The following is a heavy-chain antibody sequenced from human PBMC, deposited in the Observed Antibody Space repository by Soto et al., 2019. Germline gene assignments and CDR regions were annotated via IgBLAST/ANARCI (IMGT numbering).Heavy chain of an antibody. CDR2: IKSKTDGGTT. D-gene: IGHD6-13*01. CDR3: TEAAGRYYYYYYGIDV. J-gene: IGHJ6*02. V-gene: IGHV3-15*01. Sequence: GGSLRLSCAASGFTFSNAWMSWVRQAPGKGLEWVGRIKSKTDGGTTDYAAPVKGRFTISRDDSKNTLYLQMNSLKTEDTAVYYCTEAAGRYYYYYYGIDVWGQGTTVTVSS. CDR1: GFTFSNAW.